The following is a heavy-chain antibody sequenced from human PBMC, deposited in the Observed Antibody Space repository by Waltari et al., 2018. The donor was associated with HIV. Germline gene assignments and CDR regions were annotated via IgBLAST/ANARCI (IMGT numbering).Heavy chain of an antibody. CDR3: ARDLWPEDF. CDR1: GFTFTSYY. D-gene: IGHD2-21*01. V-gene: IGHV3-7*01. CDR2: INQDGTKK. J-gene: IGHJ4*02. Sequence: EVQLVESGGGLVQPGGSRRLSCVASGFTFTSYYMSWVRQAPGGGLEWVANINQDGTKKFYVDSVKGRFTISRDNAKNSVYLQINSLRAEDSAIYYCARDLWPEDFWGQGTLVTVSS.